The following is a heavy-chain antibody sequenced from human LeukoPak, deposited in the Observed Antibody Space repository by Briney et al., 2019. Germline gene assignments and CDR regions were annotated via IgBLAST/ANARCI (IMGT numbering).Heavy chain of an antibody. J-gene: IGHJ3*02. CDR2: IYYSGST. V-gene: IGHV4-39*01. Sequence: PSETLSLTCSVSGGSISSSGDYWGWIRQPPGKGLEWIGSIYYSGSTYYNPSLKSRVTISVDTSKNQFSLKLSSVTAADTAVYYCARLGAVHSFFDIWGQGTMVTVSS. D-gene: IGHD3-16*01. CDR3: ARLGAVHSFFDI. CDR1: GGSISSSGDY.